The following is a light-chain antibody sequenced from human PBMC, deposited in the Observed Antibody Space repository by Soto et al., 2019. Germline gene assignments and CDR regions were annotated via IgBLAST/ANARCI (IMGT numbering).Light chain of an antibody. CDR3: QQRSDWPRT. CDR2: DAS. J-gene: IGKJ1*01. V-gene: IGKV3-11*01. Sequence: DIVLTQSPATLSLSPGERATLSCRASQSVGIYLAWYQQKPGQAPSLLIYDASNRAAGIPARFSGSGSGTDFALTISSLEPEDFAVYYCQQRSDWPRTFGQGTKVDIK. CDR1: QSVGIY.